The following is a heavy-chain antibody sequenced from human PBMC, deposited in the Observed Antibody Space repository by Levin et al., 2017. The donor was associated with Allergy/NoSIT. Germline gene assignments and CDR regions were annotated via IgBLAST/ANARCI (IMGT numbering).Heavy chain of an antibody. CDR1: GFTFSNFY. J-gene: IGHJ4*01. Sequence: PGGSLRLSCAASGFTFSNFYMSWIRQAPGKGLEWISYISGSSFTIYYADSVKGRFTISRDNAENSLYLQMNSLRAEDTAVYYCAREGYNWNYVYFDYWGHGTLVTVSS. V-gene: IGHV3-11*01. CDR2: ISGSSFTI. D-gene: IGHD1-7*01. CDR3: AREGYNWNYVYFDY.